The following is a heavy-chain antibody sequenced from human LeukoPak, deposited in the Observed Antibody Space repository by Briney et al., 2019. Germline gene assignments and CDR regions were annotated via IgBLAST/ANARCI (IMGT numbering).Heavy chain of an antibody. CDR2: ISSSSDDI. CDR3: ARGETSDTRHLDY. Sequence: GGSLRLSCAASEFTFSTYSMNWVRQTPGRGLEWVSIISSSSDDIHYADSVKGRFTISRDNAKNSLYLQMNSLRAEDTAVYYCARGETSDTRHLDYWGQGTLVTVSS. V-gene: IGHV3-21*06. CDR1: EFTFSTYS. J-gene: IGHJ4*02. D-gene: IGHD1-1*01.